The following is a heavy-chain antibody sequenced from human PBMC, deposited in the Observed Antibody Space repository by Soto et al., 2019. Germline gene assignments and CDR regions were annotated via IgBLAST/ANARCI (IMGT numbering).Heavy chain of an antibody. CDR2: IRTKTGNT. Sequence: QVQLVQSGAEVKKPGASVKVSCKASGYSFTDYGISWVRQAPGQGLEWMGWIRTKTGNTNYAQIVQGRVTLTTDTAASPAYMELRRLRSDDTAIYYCARDRSHYDRSGPGVYWGQGTLVTVSS. CDR1: GYSFTDYG. J-gene: IGHJ4*02. D-gene: IGHD3-22*01. V-gene: IGHV1-18*04. CDR3: ARDRSHYDRSGPGVY.